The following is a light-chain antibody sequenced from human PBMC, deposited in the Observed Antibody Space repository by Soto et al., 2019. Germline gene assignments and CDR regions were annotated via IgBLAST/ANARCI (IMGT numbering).Light chain of an antibody. J-gene: IGKJ4*01. V-gene: IGKV3-11*01. CDR3: QQRSNWRST. CDR2: DAS. Sequence: EIVMTQSPATLSVSPGERATLSCRASQSVITNLAWYQQKPGQAPRLLIYDASTRATGIPARFSGGGSGTDFTLTISNLEPEDIGVYFCQQRSNWRSTFGGGTKVDIK. CDR1: QSVITN.